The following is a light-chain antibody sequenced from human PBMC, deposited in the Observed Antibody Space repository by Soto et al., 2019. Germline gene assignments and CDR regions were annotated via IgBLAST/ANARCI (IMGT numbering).Light chain of an antibody. J-gene: IGLJ1*01. CDR1: SSDVGGYNY. CDR2: DVN. V-gene: IGLV2-11*01. CDR3: CSHTSTNTYV. Sequence: QSALTQPRSVSGSPGQSVTISCTGTSSDVGGYNYVSWYQQHPGKAPKLMIYDVNKRPSGVPDRFSGSKSGNTASLTISGLQAEDEADYYCCSHTSTNTYVFGTGTNVTVL.